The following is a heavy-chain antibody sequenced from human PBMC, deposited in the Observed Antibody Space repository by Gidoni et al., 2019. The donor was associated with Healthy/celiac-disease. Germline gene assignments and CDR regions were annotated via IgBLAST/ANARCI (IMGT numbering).Heavy chain of an antibody. V-gene: IGHV2-5*01. CDR1: GFSLSTSGVG. D-gene: IGHD6-13*01. CDR3: AHKGSSWPYNWFDP. CDR2: IYWNDDK. Sequence: QITLKEAGPTLVKPTQTLTLTCTFSGFSLSTSGVGVGWIRQPPGKALEWLALIYWNDDKRYSPSLKSRLTITKDTSQNQVVLTMTNMDPVDTATYYCAHKGSSWPYNWFDPWCQGTLVTVSS. J-gene: IGHJ5*02.